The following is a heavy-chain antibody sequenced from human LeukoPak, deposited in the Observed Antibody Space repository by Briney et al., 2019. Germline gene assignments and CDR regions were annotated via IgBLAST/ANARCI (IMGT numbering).Heavy chain of an antibody. CDR3: ARGPQWELLGGLDY. V-gene: IGHV3-33*01. CDR2: IWYDGSNK. D-gene: IGHD1-26*01. J-gene: IGHJ4*02. CDR1: GFTFSSYG. Sequence: GGSLRLSCAASGFTFSSYGMHWVRQAPGKGLEWVAVIWYDGSNKYYADSVKGRFTISRDNSKNTLYLQMNSLRAEDTAAYYCARGPQWELLGGLDYWGQGTLVTVSS.